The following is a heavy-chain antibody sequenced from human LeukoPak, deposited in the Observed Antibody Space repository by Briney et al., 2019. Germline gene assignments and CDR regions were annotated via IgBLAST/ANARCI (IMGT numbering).Heavy chain of an antibody. CDR3: ARRSRYGLRGSENDY. CDR1: GYIFTGYY. CDR2: INPNSGGT. D-gene: IGHD3-10*01. V-gene: IGHV1-2*02. Sequence: ASVKVSCKASGYIFTGYYMHWVRQAPGQGLEWMGWINPNSGGTNYAQKFQGRVTMTRDTSISTAYMELSRLRSDDTAVYYCARRSRYGLRGSENDYWGQGTLVTVSS. J-gene: IGHJ4*02.